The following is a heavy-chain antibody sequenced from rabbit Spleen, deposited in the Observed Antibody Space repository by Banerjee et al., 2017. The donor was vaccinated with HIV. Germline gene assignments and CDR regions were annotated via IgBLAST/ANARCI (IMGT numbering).Heavy chain of an antibody. Sequence: QSLEESGGGLVKPGGTLTLTCTVSGFSFTYIDYLCWVRQPPGKGPEWIACVAAGVSFTSYYATWAKGRFTISKTSSTTVTLQMTSLTAADTATFFCARGYTYSYVGIAHVTDYFNLWGPGTLVTVS. CDR3: ARGYTYSYVGIAHVTDYFNL. CDR2: VAAGVSFTS. J-gene: IGHJ4*01. V-gene: IGHV1S40*01. CDR1: GFSFTYIDY. D-gene: IGHD6-1*01.